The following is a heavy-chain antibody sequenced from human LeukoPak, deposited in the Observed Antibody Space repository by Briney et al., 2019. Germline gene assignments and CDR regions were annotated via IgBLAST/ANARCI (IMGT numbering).Heavy chain of an antibody. CDR3: ARRGHTYGYVGIDY. J-gene: IGHJ4*02. Sequence: ASVKVSCKASGYTFTGYYMHWVRQAPGQGLEWMGWINPNSGGTNYAQKFQGRVTMTRDTSISTAYMELSRLRSDDTAVYYCARRGHTYGYVGIDYWGQGTLVTASS. CDR2: INPNSGGT. CDR1: GYTFTGYY. V-gene: IGHV1-2*02. D-gene: IGHD5-18*01.